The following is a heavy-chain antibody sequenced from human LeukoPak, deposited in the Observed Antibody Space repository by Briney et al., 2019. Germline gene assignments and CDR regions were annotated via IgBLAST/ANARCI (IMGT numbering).Heavy chain of an antibody. V-gene: IGHV3-23*01. CDR3: ARQVGYCSDGNCYFDS. CDR2: ISTGGGST. J-gene: IGHJ4*02. D-gene: IGHD2-15*01. Sequence: GGSLRLSCAASKFTFSSYAMSWVRQAPGKGPEWVSAISTGGGSTYYADSVKGRFSISRDNSRNTLSLQMNSLRVEDTAVYHCARQVGYCSDGNCYFDSWGQGTPVTVSS. CDR1: KFTFSSYA.